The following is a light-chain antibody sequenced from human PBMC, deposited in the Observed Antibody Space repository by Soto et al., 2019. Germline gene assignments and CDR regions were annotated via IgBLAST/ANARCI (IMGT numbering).Light chain of an antibody. J-gene: IGLJ1*01. CDR3: QSYDSNLSEV. CDR1: GSNIGAGYG. Sequence: QSVLTQPPSVPGAPGQTVTISCTGSGSNIGAGYGVQWYQQLPGTAPRLLIYGSGDRPSGVPDRFSASVSGNSASLAITGLQTEDEAVYYCQSYDSNLSEVFGPGTKVTVL. CDR2: GSG. V-gene: IGLV1-40*01.